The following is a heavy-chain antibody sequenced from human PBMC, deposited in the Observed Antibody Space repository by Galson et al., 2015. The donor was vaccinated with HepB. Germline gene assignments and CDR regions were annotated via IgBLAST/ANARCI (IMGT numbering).Heavy chain of an antibody. CDR3: TRVFGAAGEYFYYYGMDV. D-gene: IGHD6-13*01. Sequence: SLRLSCAPSGFTFGDYGMSWVRQAPGKGLEWVGFIRGKAYGGTTEYAASVKGRFTISRDDSKSIAYLQMDNLKTEDTALYYCTRVFGAAGEYFYYYGMDVWGQGTTVTVSS. J-gene: IGHJ6*02. CDR1: GFTFGDYG. V-gene: IGHV3-49*04. CDR2: IRGKAYGGTT.